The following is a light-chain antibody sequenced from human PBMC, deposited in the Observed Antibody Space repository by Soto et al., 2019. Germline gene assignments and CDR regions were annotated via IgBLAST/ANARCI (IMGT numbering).Light chain of an antibody. V-gene: IGLV2-14*03. CDR1: SIDIGGYNY. Sequence: QSALTQPASLFGSPGQSITISCTGTSIDIGGYNYVSWYQKHPGEAPKLVIYGVSNRPSGVSNRFSGSKFDNTASLTISGLQADDEADYYCSSYTITSAPVFGTGTKLTVL. CDR2: GVS. CDR3: SSYTITSAPV. J-gene: IGLJ1*01.